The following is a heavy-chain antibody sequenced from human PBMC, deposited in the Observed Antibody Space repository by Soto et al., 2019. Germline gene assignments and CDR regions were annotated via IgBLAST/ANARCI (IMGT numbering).Heavy chain of an antibody. CDR2: ISVYTGNT. Sequence: QVQLVQSGGEVTKPGASVKVSCKSSGYTFTSYGVSWVRQAPGQGLEWLGWISVYTGNTKQAQKFQDRVTLTTEASTGTGSLELRNFRSDETAVYYRARDRCTTGRCYTHHFDGWGPGTTVTVSS. CDR1: GYTFTSYG. V-gene: IGHV1-18*04. D-gene: IGHD2-8*01. J-gene: IGHJ6*02. CDR3: ARDRCTTGRCYTHHFDG.